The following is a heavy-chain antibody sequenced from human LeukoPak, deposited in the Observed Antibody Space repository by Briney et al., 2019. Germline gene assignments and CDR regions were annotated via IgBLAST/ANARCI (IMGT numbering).Heavy chain of an antibody. D-gene: IGHD3-3*01. CDR2: IYTSGST. CDR3: ARVGYDFWGGYYTGAFDI. J-gene: IGHJ3*02. V-gene: IGHV4-4*07. Sequence: SETLSLTCTVSGGSISSYYWSWIRQPAGKGLEWIGRIYTSGSTNYNPSLKSRVTISVDTSKNQFSLKLSSVTAADTAVYYCARVGYDFWGGYYTGAFDIWGQGTMVTVSS. CDR1: GGSISSYY.